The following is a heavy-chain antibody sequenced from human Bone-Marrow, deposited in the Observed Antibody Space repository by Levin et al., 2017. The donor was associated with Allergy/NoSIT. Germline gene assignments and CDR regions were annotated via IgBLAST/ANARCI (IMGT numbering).Heavy chain of an antibody. CDR3: TRDCSGIAAAENWFDP. Sequence: KAGGSLRLSCTASGFTFGDYAMSWFRQAPGKGLEWVGFIRSKAYGGTTEYAASVKGRFTISRDDSKSIAYLQMNSLKTEDTAVYYCTRDCSGIAAAENWFDPWGQGTLVTVSS. J-gene: IGHJ5*02. V-gene: IGHV3-49*05. CDR2: IRSKAYGGTT. CDR1: GFTFGDYA. D-gene: IGHD6-13*01.